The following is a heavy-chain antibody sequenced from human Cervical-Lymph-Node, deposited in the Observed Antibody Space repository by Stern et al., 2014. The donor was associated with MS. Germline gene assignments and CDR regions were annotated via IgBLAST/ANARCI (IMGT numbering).Heavy chain of an antibody. CDR2: IIPIFGTT. V-gene: IGHV1-69*01. D-gene: IGHD3-10*01. CDR3: ATQTMVRGVNNYFYYGMDV. CDR1: GGTFSSYA. J-gene: IGHJ6*02. Sequence: VQLVQSGAEVKKPGSSGKVSCKASGGTFSSYAISWVRQAPGQGLEWMGGIIPIFGTTNYAQNFQGRVTITADEPTSTGYMELSSLRSEDTALYYCATQTMVRGVNNYFYYGMDVWGQGTTVTVSS.